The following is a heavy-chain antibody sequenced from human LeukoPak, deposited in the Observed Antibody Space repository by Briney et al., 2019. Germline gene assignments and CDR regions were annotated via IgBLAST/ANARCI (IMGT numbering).Heavy chain of an antibody. D-gene: IGHD6-19*01. CDR1: GGSISSSSYY. V-gene: IGHV4-39*01. CDR3: ARHPGSGWYPLFIDY. J-gene: IGHJ4*02. Sequence: PSETLSLTCTVSGGSISSSSYYWGWIRQPPGKGLEWIGSIYFSGSTYYNPSLKSRVTISVDTSKNQFSLKLSSVTAADTAVYYSARHPGSGWYPLFIDYWGQGTLVTVSS. CDR2: IYFSGST.